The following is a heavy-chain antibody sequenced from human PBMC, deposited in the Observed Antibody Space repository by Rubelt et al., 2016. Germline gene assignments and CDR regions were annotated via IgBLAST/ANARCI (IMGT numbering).Heavy chain of an antibody. Sequence: GTLSLTCAVSGGSISSSNWWSWVRQPPGKGLEWIGEIYHSGSTNYNPSLKSRVTISVDTSKNQFSLKLSSVTAADTAVYYCAREVGSSWYNWFDPWGQGTLVTVSS. V-gene: IGHV4-4*02. J-gene: IGHJ5*02. CDR3: AREVGSSWYNWFDP. D-gene: IGHD6-13*01. CDR2: IYHSGST. CDR1: GGSISSSNW.